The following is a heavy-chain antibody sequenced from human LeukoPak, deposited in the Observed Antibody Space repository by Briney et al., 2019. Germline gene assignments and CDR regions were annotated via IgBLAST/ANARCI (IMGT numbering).Heavy chain of an antibody. Sequence: ASVKVSCKASGYTFTSYDINWVRQATGQGLEWMGWMNPNSGNTGSAQRFQGRVTMTRDTSISTAYMELSSLTSGDTAVYYCARGPLVRLPSSFDPWGQGTLVTVSS. CDR1: GYTFTSYD. CDR2: MNPNSGNT. D-gene: IGHD3-16*02. CDR3: ARGPLVRLPSSFDP. V-gene: IGHV1-8*01. J-gene: IGHJ5*02.